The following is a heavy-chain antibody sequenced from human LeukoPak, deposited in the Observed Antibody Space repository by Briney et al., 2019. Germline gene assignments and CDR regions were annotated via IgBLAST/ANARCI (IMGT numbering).Heavy chain of an antibody. J-gene: IGHJ6*02. Sequence: GGSLRLSCAASGFPLSSNYMSWVRQAPGKGLEWVSVIYSGGSTYYADSVKGRFTSSRDNSKNTLYLQMNSLRAEDTDVYYCARATVTYYYGMDVWGQGTTVTVSS. CDR1: GFPLSSNY. D-gene: IGHD4-17*01. V-gene: IGHV3-53*01. CDR3: ARATVTYYYGMDV. CDR2: IYSGGST.